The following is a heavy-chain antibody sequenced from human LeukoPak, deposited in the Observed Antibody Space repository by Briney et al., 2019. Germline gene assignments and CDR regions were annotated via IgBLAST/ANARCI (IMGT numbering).Heavy chain of an antibody. CDR3: AREITYYYNNWFDP. J-gene: IGHJ5*02. Sequence: PSETLSLTCTVSGGSISSSSYYWGWIRQPPGKGLEWIGSIYYSGSTYYNPSLKSRVTISVDTSKNQFSLKLSSVTAADTAVYYCAREITYYYNNWFDPWGQGTLVTVSS. CDR2: IYYSGST. D-gene: IGHD3-10*01. V-gene: IGHV4-39*02. CDR1: GGSISSSSYY.